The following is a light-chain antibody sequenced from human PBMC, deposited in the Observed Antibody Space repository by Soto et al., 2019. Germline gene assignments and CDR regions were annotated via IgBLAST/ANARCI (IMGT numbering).Light chain of an antibody. J-gene: IGKJ1*01. CDR2: GAS. CDR1: QSVRSSY. V-gene: IGKV3-20*01. Sequence: VVMTQSPATLSVSPGERATLSCRASQSVRSSYLAWYQQKPGQAPRLLIYGASSRATGIPDRFSGSGSGTDFTLTISRLEPEDFAVYYCQQYGSSSWTFGQGTKVDIK. CDR3: QQYGSSSWT.